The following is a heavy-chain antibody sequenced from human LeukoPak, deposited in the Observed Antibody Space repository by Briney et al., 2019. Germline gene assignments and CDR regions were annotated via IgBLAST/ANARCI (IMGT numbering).Heavy chain of an antibody. CDR2: IHTSWST. Sequence: KASETLSLTCTVYGGSISGAYWSWIRQPAGKGLECIGRIHTSWSTKYNPSLKSLISMSVDTSENQISLKLSSITAADTAVYYCARDTGYFGSGGFDYWGQGTLVTVSS. CDR1: GGSISGAY. D-gene: IGHD3-10*01. CDR3: ARDTGYFGSGGFDY. J-gene: IGHJ4*02. V-gene: IGHV4-4*07.